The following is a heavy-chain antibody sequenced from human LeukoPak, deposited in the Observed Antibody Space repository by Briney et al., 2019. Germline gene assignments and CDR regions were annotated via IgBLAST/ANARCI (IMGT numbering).Heavy chain of an antibody. CDR3: ASEALNWNYAAFDI. D-gene: IGHD1-7*01. CDR1: GGSISSGGYY. J-gene: IGHJ3*02. Sequence: PSQTLSLTCTVSGGSISSGGYYWSWIRQHPGKGLEWIGYIYYSGSTYYNPSLKSRVTISVDTSRNQFSLKLSSVTAADTAVYYCASEALNWNYAAFDIWGQGTMVTVSS. V-gene: IGHV4-30-4*08. CDR2: IYYSGST.